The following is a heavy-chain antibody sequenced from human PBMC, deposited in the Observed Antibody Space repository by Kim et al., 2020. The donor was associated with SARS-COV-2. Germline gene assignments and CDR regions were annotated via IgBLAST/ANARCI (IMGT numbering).Heavy chain of an antibody. V-gene: IGHV4-34*01. D-gene: IGHD2-15*01. J-gene: IGHJ3*01. CDR1: GGSFSGYY. Sequence: SETLSLTCAVYGGSFSGYYWSWIRQPPGKGLEWIGEINHSGSTNYNPSLKSRVTISVDTSKNQFSLKLSSVTAADTAVDYCARGRHLIVVVVAATRGAF. CDR2: INHSGST. CDR3: ARGRHLIVVVVAATRGAF.